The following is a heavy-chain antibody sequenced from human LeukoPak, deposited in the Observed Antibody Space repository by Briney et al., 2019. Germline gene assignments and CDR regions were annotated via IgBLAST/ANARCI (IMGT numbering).Heavy chain of an antibody. Sequence: PSETLSLTCAVYGGSFSGYYWSWIRQPPGKGLEWIGEIRHSGSTNYNPSLKSRVTISVDTSKNQFSLKLSSVTAADTAVYYCARVIDCGGDCSRYFDYWGQGTLVTVSS. J-gene: IGHJ4*02. D-gene: IGHD2-21*02. V-gene: IGHV4-34*01. CDR1: GGSFSGYY. CDR3: ARVIDCGGDCSRYFDY. CDR2: IRHSGST.